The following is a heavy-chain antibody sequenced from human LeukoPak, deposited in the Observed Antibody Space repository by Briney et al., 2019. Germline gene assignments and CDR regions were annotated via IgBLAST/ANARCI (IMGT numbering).Heavy chain of an antibody. V-gene: IGHV1-2*02. CDR3: ARDGTFDY. CDR2: INPNSGDT. Sequence: ASVKVSCKASGYTFTDYYLHWVRQAPAQGLEWMGWINPNSGDTNYAQKFQGRVTMTRDTSISTAYMELSRLTSDDTAVYYCARDGTFDYWGQGTLVTVSS. D-gene: IGHD1-1*01. J-gene: IGHJ4*02. CDR1: GYTFTDYY.